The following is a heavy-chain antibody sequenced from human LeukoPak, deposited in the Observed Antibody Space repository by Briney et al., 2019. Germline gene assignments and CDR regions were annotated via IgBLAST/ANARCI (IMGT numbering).Heavy chain of an antibody. CDR2: IKQDGSEK. CDR3: ARDWGATVPNFDC. D-gene: IGHD4-17*01. V-gene: IGHV3-7*01. Sequence: PGGSLRLSCAASGFTFSSYWMSWVRQAPGKGLEWVANIKQDGSEKYYVDSVKGRFTISRDNAKNSLYLQMNSLRTEDTAVYYCARDWGATVPNFDCWGQGTLVTVSS. J-gene: IGHJ4*02. CDR1: GFTFSSYW.